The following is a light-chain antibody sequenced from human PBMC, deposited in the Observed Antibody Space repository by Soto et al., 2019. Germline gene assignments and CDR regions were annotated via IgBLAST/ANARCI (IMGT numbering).Light chain of an antibody. CDR3: ATWDSSLSVVV. V-gene: IGLV1-51*01. J-gene: IGLJ2*01. CDR2: DNS. CDR1: DSNIGNNY. Sequence: QSVLTQPPSVSAAPGQKVTISCSGTDSNIGNNYVSWYQHLPGTAPKLLIYDNSERPSVIPDRFSGSKSGTSAALGITGLQTGDEADYYCATWDSSLSVVVFGGGTKLTVL.